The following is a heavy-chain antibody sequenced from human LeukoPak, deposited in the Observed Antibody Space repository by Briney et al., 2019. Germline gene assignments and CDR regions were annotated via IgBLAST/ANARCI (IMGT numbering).Heavy chain of an antibody. J-gene: IGHJ4*02. V-gene: IGHV4-59*08. D-gene: IGHD1-1*01. CDR3: ARLWVLYNWNDFGADYFDY. CDR2: IYYIGST. CDR1: GFTVSSNY. Sequence: SGGSLRLSCAASGFTVSSNYVSWVRQAPGKGLEWIGYIYYIGSTYYNPSLKSRVTISVDTSKNQFSLKLSSVTAADTAVYYCARLWVLYNWNDFGADYFDYWGQGTLVTVSS.